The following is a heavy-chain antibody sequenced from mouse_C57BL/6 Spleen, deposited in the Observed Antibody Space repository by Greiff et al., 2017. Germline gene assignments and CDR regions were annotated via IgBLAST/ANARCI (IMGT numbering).Heavy chain of an antibody. CDR1: GYAFSSSW. Sequence: VQVVESGPELVKPGASVKISCKASGYAFSSSWMNWVKQRPGKGLEWIGRIYPGDGDPNYNGKFKGKATLTADKSSSTAYMQLSSLTSEDSAVYYCARHYYVSSYLFAYWGQGTLVTVSA. CDR3: ARHYYVSSYLFAY. CDR2: IYPGDGDP. V-gene: IGHV1-82*01. J-gene: IGHJ3*01. D-gene: IGHD1-1*01.